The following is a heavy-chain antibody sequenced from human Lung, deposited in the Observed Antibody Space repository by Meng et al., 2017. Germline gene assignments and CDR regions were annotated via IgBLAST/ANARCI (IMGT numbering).Heavy chain of an antibody. CDR1: GYTFTAYY. V-gene: IGHV1-2*06. CDR2: INPNSGGT. J-gene: IGHJ4*02. Sequence: QLHLVQSGADVKKPGSSLKVSCKASGYTFTAYYIHWVRQAPGQGLEWMGRINPNSGGTNFAQKFQGRVIMTRDTSISTAYMELSSLGFDDTAVYYCAKALGWGSSPDYWGQGILVTVSS. CDR3: AKALGWGSSPDY. D-gene: IGHD2-21*01.